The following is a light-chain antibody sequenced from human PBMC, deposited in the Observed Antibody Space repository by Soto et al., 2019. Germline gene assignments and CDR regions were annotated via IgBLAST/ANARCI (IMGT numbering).Light chain of an antibody. Sequence: IVMTQSPATLSVSPGERATLSCRASQSVGGDLAWYQRKPGQAPRLLIYGASSRAPGIPARFSGSGSGTEFTLTISSLQSEDFAVYYCQQYGGSPRTFGQGTKVDIK. V-gene: IGKV3-15*01. CDR3: QQYGGSPRT. CDR1: QSVGGD. J-gene: IGKJ1*01. CDR2: GAS.